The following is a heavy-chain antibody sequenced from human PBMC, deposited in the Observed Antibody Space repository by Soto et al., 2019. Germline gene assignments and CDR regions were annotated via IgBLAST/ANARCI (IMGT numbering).Heavy chain of an antibody. J-gene: IGHJ6*02. CDR3: ARENRWEVPVAGTPYHYYGMDV. D-gene: IGHD6-19*01. CDR1: GYTFTGYY. CDR2: INPNSGGT. V-gene: IGHV1-2*04. Sequence: ASVKVSCKASGYTFTGYYMHWVRQAPGQGLEWMGWINPNSGGTNYAQKFQGWVTMTRDTSISTAYMELSRLRSDDTAVYYCARENRWEVPVAGTPYHYYGMDVWGQGTTVTVSS.